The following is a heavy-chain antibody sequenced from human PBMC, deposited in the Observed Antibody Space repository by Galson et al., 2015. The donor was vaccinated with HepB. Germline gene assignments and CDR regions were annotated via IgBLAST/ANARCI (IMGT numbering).Heavy chain of an antibody. CDR2: IKESADNT. Sequence: SLRLSCAASGFTLSSYPMSWVRQAPGKGLECVSGIKESADNTYYVDSVKGRFTIYRGNSKNTLHLQMDSLRAEDTAIYYCATVTWTDAIKTRGPGTMVAVSA. D-gene: IGHD1-1*01. J-gene: IGHJ3*01. V-gene: IGHV3-23*01. CDR1: GFTLSSYP. CDR3: ATVTWTDAIKT.